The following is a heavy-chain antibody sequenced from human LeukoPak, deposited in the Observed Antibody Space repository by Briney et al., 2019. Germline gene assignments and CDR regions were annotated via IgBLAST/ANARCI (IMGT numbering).Heavy chain of an antibody. V-gene: IGHV4-59*01. Sequence: PSETLSLTCTVSGGSISSYYWSWIRQPPGKGLEWIGYIYYSGSTNYNPSLKSRVTISVDTSKNQFSLKLSSVTAADTAVYYCARAVNEELSFPYYYYGMDVWGQGTTVTVSS. D-gene: IGHD3-16*02. CDR2: IYYSGST. J-gene: IGHJ6*02. CDR3: ARAVNEELSFPYYYYGMDV. CDR1: GGSISSYY.